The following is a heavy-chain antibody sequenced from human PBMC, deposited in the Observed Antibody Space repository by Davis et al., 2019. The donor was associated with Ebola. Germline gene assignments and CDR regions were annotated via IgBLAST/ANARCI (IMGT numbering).Heavy chain of an antibody. CDR3: ARDMAEWELMWDYFDY. D-gene: IGHD1-26*01. CDR2: ISGDGGST. V-gene: IGHV3-43*02. CDR1: GFTFDDYA. J-gene: IGHJ4*02. Sequence: GESLKISCAASGFTFDDYAMHWVRQAPGKGLEWVSLISGDGGSTYYADSVKGRFTISRDNSKNSLYLQMNSLRAEDTAVYYCARDMAEWELMWDYFDYWGQGTLVTVSS.